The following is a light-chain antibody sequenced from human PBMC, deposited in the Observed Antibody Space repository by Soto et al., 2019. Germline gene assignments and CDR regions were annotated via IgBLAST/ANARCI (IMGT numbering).Light chain of an antibody. J-gene: IGKJ3*01. V-gene: IGKV3-20*01. CDR2: GAS. Sequence: TVLTQSPGSLSLSPGERATLSCRASQNFSSSLLVWYQQHPGQAPRLLIYGASSRATGVPDRFSGSGSGTDFTLTISRLQPEDFAVFYCQQYDNLPLTFGPGTRVD. CDR1: QNFSSSL. CDR3: QQYDNLPLT.